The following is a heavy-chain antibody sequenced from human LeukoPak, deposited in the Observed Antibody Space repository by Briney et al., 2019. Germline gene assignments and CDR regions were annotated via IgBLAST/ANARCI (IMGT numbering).Heavy chain of an antibody. V-gene: IGHV1-69*05. J-gene: IGHJ4*02. CDR2: IIPFFGTA. CDR3: ARDSPYDFWSGYLHYFDY. Sequence: SVKVSCKASGGTFNNYTISWVRPAPGQGLEWMGGIIPFFGTANYAQKLQGRVTMTTDTSTSTAYMELRSLRSDDTAVYYCARDSPYDFWSGYLHYFDYWGQGTLVTVSS. D-gene: IGHD3-3*01. CDR1: GGTFNNYT.